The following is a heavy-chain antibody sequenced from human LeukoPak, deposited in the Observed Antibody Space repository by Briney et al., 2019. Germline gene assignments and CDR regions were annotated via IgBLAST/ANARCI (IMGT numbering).Heavy chain of an antibody. V-gene: IGHV4-59*01. J-gene: IGHJ4*02. CDR3: ARGEPYYDFWSGYYFDY. CDR1: GGSISSYY. CDR2: IYYSGST. D-gene: IGHD3-3*01. Sequence: PSETLSLTCTVSGGSISSYYWSWIRQPPGKGLEWIGYIYYSGSTNYNPSLKSRVTISVDTSKNQFSLKLSSVTAADTAVYYCARGEPYYDFWSGYYFDYWGQGTPVTVSS.